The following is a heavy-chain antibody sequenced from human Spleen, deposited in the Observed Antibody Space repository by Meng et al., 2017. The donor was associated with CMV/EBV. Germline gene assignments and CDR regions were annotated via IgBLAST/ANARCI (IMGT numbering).Heavy chain of an antibody. CDR3: AREGGGLGWLEPYGMDV. D-gene: IGHD6-19*01. V-gene: IGHV4-61*01. Sequence: SETLSLTCTVSGGSVSSGTYYWSWIRQPPGNGLEWIGYFFYTGSTNYNPSLKSRVTISVDTSKNQFSLRLSSVSVADTAVYYCAREGGGLGWLEPYGMDVWGQGTTVTVSS. CDR2: FFYTGST. J-gene: IGHJ6*02. CDR1: GGSVSSGTYY.